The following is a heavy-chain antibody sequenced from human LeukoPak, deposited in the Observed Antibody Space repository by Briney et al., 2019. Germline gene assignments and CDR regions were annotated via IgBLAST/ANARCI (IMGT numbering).Heavy chain of an antibody. CDR1: GLTFSSHW. CDR3: AKGGPQFFDY. D-gene: IGHD5-24*01. J-gene: IGHJ4*02. V-gene: IGHV3-74*01. CDR2: ITNDGSST. Sequence: PGGSLRLSCAASGLTFSSHWMHWVRQAPGKGLVWVSRITNDGSSTTYADSVKGRFTISRDNSRNTLYLQMNSLRAEDTAIYYCAKGGPQFFDYWGQGTLVTVSS.